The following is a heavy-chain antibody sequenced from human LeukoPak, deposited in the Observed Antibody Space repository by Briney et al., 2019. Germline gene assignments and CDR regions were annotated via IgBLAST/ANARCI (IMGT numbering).Heavy chain of an antibody. D-gene: IGHD4-17*01. J-gene: IGHJ4*02. Sequence: GGSLRLSCAASGFTFSSYEMNWVRQAPGKGLEWVSYITGSGTTICYADSVKGRFTISRDNAKNSLYLQMNSLRAEDTAVYYCARDRSTVTTWLDYWGQGTLVTVSS. CDR1: GFTFSSYE. CDR2: ITGSGTTI. CDR3: ARDRSTVTTWLDY. V-gene: IGHV3-48*03.